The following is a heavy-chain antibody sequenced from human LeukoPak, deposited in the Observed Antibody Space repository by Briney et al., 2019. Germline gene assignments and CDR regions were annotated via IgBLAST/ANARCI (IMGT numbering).Heavy chain of an antibody. D-gene: IGHD3-22*01. CDR2: IYYSGST. CDR3: ASPKTDYYDSSGYYSFDY. J-gene: IGHJ4*02. Sequence: SETLSLTCTVSGGSLSSSSYYWGWIRQPPGKGLEWIGSIYYSGSTYYNPSLKSRVTISVDTSKNQFSLKLSSVTAADTAVYYCASPKTDYYDSSGYYSFDYWGQGTLVTVSS. CDR1: GGSLSSSSYY. V-gene: IGHV4-39*01.